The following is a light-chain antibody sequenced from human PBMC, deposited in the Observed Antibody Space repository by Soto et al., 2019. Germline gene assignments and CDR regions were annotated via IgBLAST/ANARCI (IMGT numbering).Light chain of an antibody. V-gene: IGLV2-14*03. CDR2: DVS. J-gene: IGLJ1*01. CDR1: SSDVGGFNY. Sequence: QSALTQPASVSGSPGQSIAISCTGTSSDVGGFNYVSWYQQHPGKAPKFMIYDVSSRPSGVSDRFSGSKSGNTASLTISGLQAEDEADYYCSSYTPSSTYVFGTGTKLTVL. CDR3: SSYTPSSTYV.